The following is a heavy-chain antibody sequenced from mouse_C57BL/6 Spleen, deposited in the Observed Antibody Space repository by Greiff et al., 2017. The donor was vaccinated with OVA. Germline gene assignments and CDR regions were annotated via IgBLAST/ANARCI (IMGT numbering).Heavy chain of an antibody. Sequence: QVQLQQPGAELVKPGASVKLSCKASGYTFTSYWMQWVKQRPGQGLEWIGEIDPSDSYTNYNQKFKGKATLTVDTSSSTAYMQLSRLTSEDSAVYYCARAYDGSFAYWGQGTLVTVSA. CDR2: IDPSDSYT. V-gene: IGHV1-50*01. D-gene: IGHD2-3*01. CDR1: GYTFTSYW. CDR3: ARAYDGSFAY. J-gene: IGHJ3*01.